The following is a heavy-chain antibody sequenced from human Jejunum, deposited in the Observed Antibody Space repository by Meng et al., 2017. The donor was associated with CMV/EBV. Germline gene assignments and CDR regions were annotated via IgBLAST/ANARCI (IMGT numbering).Heavy chain of an antibody. Sequence: AISSGNYFWTRIRQHPGKGLEGIGYRYYSKSTYYNPSLKSRVSISVDTSKNQCSLRLSSVTAADTAVYYCARGVQYYYGSGSPAFDYWGQGTLVTVSS. J-gene: IGHJ4*02. CDR1: AISSGNYF. CDR2: RYYSKST. V-gene: IGHV4-31*02. D-gene: IGHD3-10*01. CDR3: ARGVQYYYGSGSPAFDY.